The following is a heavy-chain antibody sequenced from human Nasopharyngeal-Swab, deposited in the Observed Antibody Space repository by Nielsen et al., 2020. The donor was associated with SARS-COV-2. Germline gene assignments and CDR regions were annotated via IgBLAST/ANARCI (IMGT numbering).Heavy chain of an antibody. CDR1: GFTFSSYA. D-gene: IGHD3-22*01. Sequence: GESLKISCAASGFTFSSYAMSWVRQAPGKGLEWVSAISGSGGSTYYADSVKGRFTISRDNSKNTLYLQMNSLRAEDTAVYYCAKEESDSSGYYYWGQGTLVTVSP. CDR2: ISGSGGST. CDR3: AKEESDSSGYYY. J-gene: IGHJ4*02. V-gene: IGHV3-23*01.